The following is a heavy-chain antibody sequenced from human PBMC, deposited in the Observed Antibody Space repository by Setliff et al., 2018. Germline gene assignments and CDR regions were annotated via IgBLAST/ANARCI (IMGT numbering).Heavy chain of an antibody. J-gene: IGHJ3*02. CDR1: GGSISSSSYY. CDR2: IYYSGST. CDR3: ARDLDLNYDFWSGYYYGNAFDI. Sequence: PSETLSLTCTVSGGSISSSSYYWGWIRQPPGKGLEWIGSIYYSGSTYYNPSLKSRVTISVDTSKNQFSLKLSSVTAADTAVYYCARDLDLNYDFWSGYYYGNAFDIWGQGTMVTVSS. V-gene: IGHV4-39*07. D-gene: IGHD3-3*01.